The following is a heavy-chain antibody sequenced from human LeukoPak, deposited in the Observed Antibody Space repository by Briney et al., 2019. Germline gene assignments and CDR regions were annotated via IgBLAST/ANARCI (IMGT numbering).Heavy chain of an antibody. V-gene: IGHV1-46*01. Sequence: ASVKVSCKASGGTFSSYAISWVRQAPGQGLEWMGIINPSGGSTSYAQKFQGRVTMTRDMSTSTVYMELSSLRSEDTAVYYCARDTGYSYGYGAFDYWGQGTLVTVSS. CDR3: ARDTGYSYGYGAFDY. CDR1: GGTFSSYA. J-gene: IGHJ4*02. D-gene: IGHD5-18*01. CDR2: INPSGGST.